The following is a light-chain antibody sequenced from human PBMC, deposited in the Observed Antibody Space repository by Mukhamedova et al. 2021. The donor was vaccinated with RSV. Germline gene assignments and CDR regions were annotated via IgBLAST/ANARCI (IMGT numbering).Light chain of an antibody. CDR2: WAS. Sequence: NLLHSSSNKNYLAWYQHKPGQPPKLLIYWASTRESGVLDRFSGSGSGTDFTLTISSLQAEDVAVYYCQQYYSTPRTFGQGTKVE. CDR1: NLLHSSSNKNY. V-gene: IGKV4-1*01. J-gene: IGKJ1*01. CDR3: QQYYSTPRT.